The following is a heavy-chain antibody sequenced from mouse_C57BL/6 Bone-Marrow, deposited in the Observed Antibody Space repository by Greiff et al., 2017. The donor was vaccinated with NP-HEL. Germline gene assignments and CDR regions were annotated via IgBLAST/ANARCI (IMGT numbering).Heavy chain of an antibody. J-gene: IGHJ3*01. Sequence: QVQLQQPGAELVKPGASVKLSCKASGYTFTSYWMHWVKQRPGQGLEWIGMIHPNSGSTNYNEKFKSKATLTVDKSSSTAYMQLSSLTSEDSAVYYCARGVDDGYYVFAYWGQGTLVTVSA. CDR1: GYTFTSYW. CDR3: ARGVDDGYYVFAY. D-gene: IGHD2-3*01. CDR2: IHPNSGST. V-gene: IGHV1-64*01.